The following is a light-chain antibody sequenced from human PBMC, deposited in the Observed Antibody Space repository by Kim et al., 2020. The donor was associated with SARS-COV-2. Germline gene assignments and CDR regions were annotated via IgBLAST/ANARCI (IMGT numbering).Light chain of an antibody. J-gene: IGLJ1*01. Sequence: QSALTQPRSVSRSPGQSVTISCTGTSSAVGGYNYVSWYQQHPGKAPKLMIYDVTERPSGVPDRFSAFKAGNTASLTISGLQAEDEADYYCCSYAGSPPYVFGAGTKVTVL. CDR1: SSAVGGYNY. CDR3: CSYAGSPPYV. V-gene: IGLV2-11*01. CDR2: DVT.